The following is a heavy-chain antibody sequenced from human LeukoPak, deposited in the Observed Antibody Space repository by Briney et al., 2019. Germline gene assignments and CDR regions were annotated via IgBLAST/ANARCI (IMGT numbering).Heavy chain of an antibody. CDR3: ARETTIFGVVAGFDP. D-gene: IGHD3-3*01. Sequence: SETLSLTCTVSGGSICSYYWSWLRQPPGKGLEWIGYIYYSGSTNYNPSLKSRVTISVDTSKNQFSLKLSSVTAADTAVYYCARETTIFGVVAGFDPWGQGTLVTVSS. CDR2: IYYSGST. V-gene: IGHV4-59*01. J-gene: IGHJ5*02. CDR1: GGSICSYY.